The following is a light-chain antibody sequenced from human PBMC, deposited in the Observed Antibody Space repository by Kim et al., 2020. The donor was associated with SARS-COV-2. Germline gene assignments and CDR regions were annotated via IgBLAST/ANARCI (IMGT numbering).Light chain of an antibody. J-gene: IGLJ3*02. Sequence: TVDITCTSSSGSIASNYVQWYQQRPGSAPTTVIYEDDQRPSGVPDRFSGSIDSSSNSASLTISGLKTEDEADYYCQSYDSSNQKVFGGGTQLTVL. CDR3: QSYDSSNQKV. CDR2: EDD. V-gene: IGLV6-57*02. CDR1: SGSIASNY.